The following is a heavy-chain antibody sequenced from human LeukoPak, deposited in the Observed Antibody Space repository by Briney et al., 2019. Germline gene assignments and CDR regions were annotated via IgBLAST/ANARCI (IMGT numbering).Heavy chain of an antibody. V-gene: IGHV3-21*01. Sequence: GGSLRLSCAASGFTFGSYSMNWVRQAPGEGLEWVSSISSSSSYIYYADSVKGRFTISRDNAKNSLYLQMNSPRAEDTAVYYCARVLENTYDFWSGYYTGTFDYWGQGTLVTVSS. CDR2: ISSSSSYI. D-gene: IGHD3-3*01. CDR1: GFTFGSYS. J-gene: IGHJ4*02. CDR3: ARVLENTYDFWSGYYTGTFDY.